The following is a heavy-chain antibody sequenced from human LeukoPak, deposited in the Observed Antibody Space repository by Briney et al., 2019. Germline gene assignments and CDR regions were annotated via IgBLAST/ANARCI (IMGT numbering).Heavy chain of an antibody. V-gene: IGHV4-39*01. D-gene: IGHD6-6*01. CDR3: ASREHHVLRTPGDY. CDR2: ISHTATT. CDR1: GGSITISDYY. Sequence: SETLSLTCTVSGGSITISDYYWGWIRLPPGKGLEWIGTISHTATTYYNPSLQSRVTISVDKSKNQFSLKLSSVTAADTAVYYCASREHHVLRTPGDYWGQGTLVTVSS. J-gene: IGHJ4*02.